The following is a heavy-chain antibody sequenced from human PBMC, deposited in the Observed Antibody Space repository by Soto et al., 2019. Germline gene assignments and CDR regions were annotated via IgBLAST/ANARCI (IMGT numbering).Heavy chain of an antibody. V-gene: IGHV4-31*03. Sequence: QVQLQESGPGLVQPSQPLSLTCTVSGVSISNDDHYWSWVRQRPGKGLEWIGYIYYNGNSYYNPSLRYRPTISEDTSKNQFSLKVTSVTAADTGIYYCARLRASGTKYFFDYWGQGTLVTVSS. CDR3: ARLRASGTKYFFDY. CDR2: IYYNGNS. J-gene: IGHJ4*02. CDR1: GVSISNDDHY. D-gene: IGHD3-10*01.